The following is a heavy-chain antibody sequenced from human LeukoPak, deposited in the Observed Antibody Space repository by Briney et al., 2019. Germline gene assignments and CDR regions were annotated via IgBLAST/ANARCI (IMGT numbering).Heavy chain of an antibody. V-gene: IGHV1-24*01. CDR3: ATGAPGRFQTYYYYYMDV. CDR1: GYTLTELS. D-gene: IGHD3-3*01. CDR2: FDPEDGET. Sequence: ASVKVSCKVSGYTLTELSMHWVRQAPGKRLEWMGGFDPEDGETIYAQKFQGRVTMTEDTSTDTAYMELSSLRSEDTAVYYCATGAPGRFQTYYYYYMDVWGKGTTVTVSS. J-gene: IGHJ6*03.